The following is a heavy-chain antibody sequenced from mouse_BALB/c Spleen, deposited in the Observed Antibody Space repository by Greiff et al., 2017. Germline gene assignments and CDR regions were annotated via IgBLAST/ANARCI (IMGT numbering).Heavy chain of an antibody. D-gene: IGHD2-10*01. CDR1: GYSITSGYY. CDR3: ARKGAYYGKAFDY. V-gene: IGHV3-6*02. J-gene: IGHJ2*01. CDR2: ISYDGSN. Sequence: EVQLQQSGPGLVKPSQSLSLTCSVTGYSITSGYYWNWIRQFPGNKLEWMGYISYDGSNNYNPSLKNRISITRDTSKNQFFLKLNSVTTEDTATYYCARKGAYYGKAFDYWGQGTTLTVSS.